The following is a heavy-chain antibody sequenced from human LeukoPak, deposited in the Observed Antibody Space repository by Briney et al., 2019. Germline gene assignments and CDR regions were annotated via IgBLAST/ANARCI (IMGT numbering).Heavy chain of an antibody. D-gene: IGHD2-15*01. CDR2: INHSGST. Sequence: SETLTLTCAVYGGSFSGYYWSWIRQPPGKGLEWIGEINHSGSTNYNPSLKSRVTISVDTSKNQFSLKLSSVTAADTAVYYCAGGYCSGGSCYSSPAYYFDYWGQGTLVTVSS. CDR1: GGSFSGYY. V-gene: IGHV4-34*01. CDR3: AGGYCSGGSCYSSPAYYFDY. J-gene: IGHJ4*02.